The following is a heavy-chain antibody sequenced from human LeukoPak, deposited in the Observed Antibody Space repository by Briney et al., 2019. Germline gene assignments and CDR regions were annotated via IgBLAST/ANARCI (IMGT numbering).Heavy chain of an antibody. CDR3: ARDRYRYCSSTSCYWGYFYYYYMDV. Sequence: GGSLRLSCAASGFTFSSYAMSWVRQAPGKGLEWVANIKQDGSEKYYVDSVKGRFTISRDNAKNSLYLQMNSLRAEDTAVYYCARDRYRYCSSTSCYWGYFYYYYMDVWGKGITVTVSS. CDR1: GFTFSSYA. J-gene: IGHJ6*03. V-gene: IGHV3-7*01. CDR2: IKQDGSEK. D-gene: IGHD2-2*01.